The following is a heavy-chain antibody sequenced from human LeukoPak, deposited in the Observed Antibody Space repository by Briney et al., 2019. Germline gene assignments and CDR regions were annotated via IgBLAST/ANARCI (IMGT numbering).Heavy chain of an antibody. D-gene: IGHD1-1*01. CDR1: GDSVSSSAS. Sequence: SQTLSLTCAISGDSVSSSASWHWIRQSPSRGLEWLGRTYYRSNWYSDYATSVKSRITINADTSKNQFSLQLNSVIPEDTAVYYCARDPDSSNEWGPFDPWGQGTLVTVSS. V-gene: IGHV6-1*01. J-gene: IGHJ5*02. CDR3: ARDPDSSNEWGPFDP. CDR2: TYYRSNWYS.